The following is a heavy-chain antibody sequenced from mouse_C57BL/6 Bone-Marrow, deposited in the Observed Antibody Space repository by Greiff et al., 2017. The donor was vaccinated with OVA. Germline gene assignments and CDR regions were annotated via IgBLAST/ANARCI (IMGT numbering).Heavy chain of an antibody. V-gene: IGHV1-26*01. CDR3: AREGGYYLFDY. CDR2: INPNNGGT. Sequence: VQLQQSGPELVKPGASVKISCKASGYTFTDYYMNWVKQSHGKSLEWIGDINPNNGGTSYNQKFKGKATLTVDKSSSTAYMELRSLTSEDSAVDYCAREGGYYLFDYWGQGTTLTVSS. D-gene: IGHD2-3*01. CDR1: GYTFTDYY. J-gene: IGHJ2*01.